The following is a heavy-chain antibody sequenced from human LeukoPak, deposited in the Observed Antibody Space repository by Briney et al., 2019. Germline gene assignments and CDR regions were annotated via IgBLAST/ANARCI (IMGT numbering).Heavy chain of an antibody. CDR3: ATLGLEY. CDR1: GFIFSDNY. Sequence: GGSLRLSCAGPGFIFSDNYMSWIRQAPGKGLEYISYISSSGRIIHYADSVKGRFTISRDNAKNPLYLQMNSLRAEDTGVYYCATLGLEYWGQGTLVTVSS. J-gene: IGHJ4*02. CDR2: ISSSGRII. V-gene: IGHV3-11*01.